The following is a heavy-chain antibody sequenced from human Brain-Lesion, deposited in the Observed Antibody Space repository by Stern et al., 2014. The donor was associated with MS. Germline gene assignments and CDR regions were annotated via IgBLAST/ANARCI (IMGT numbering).Heavy chain of an antibody. J-gene: IGHJ4*02. CDR1: GGSINSGDYH. D-gene: IGHD4-11*01. V-gene: IGHV4-30-4*01. CDR3: ARSTVSAEYYFDY. Sequence: VQLVQSGPGLVKPSQTLSLTCTVSGGSINSGDYHWTWIRQPPGKGLEWIGFITYSGTTYYKPSLQRRLTISVDTSKNQFSLKLRSVTAGDTAVYYCARSTVSAEYYFDYWGQGTLVPVSS. CDR2: ITYSGTT.